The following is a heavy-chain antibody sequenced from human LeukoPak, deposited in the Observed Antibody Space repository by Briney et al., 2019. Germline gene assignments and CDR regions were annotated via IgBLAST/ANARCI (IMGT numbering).Heavy chain of an antibody. CDR2: ISSSGSTI. V-gene: IGHV3-11*04. CDR1: GFTFSDYY. CDR3: ARVAVSGPTGWFDS. D-gene: IGHD2-8*02. J-gene: IGHJ5*01. Sequence: GGSLRLSCAASGFTFSDYYMSWIRQAPGKGLEWVSYISSSGSTIYYADFVKGRFTISRDNAKNSLYLQMNSLGAEDTAVYYCARVAVSGPTGWFDSWGQGTLVIVSS.